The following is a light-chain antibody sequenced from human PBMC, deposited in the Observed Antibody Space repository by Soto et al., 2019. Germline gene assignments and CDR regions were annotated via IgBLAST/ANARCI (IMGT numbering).Light chain of an antibody. Sequence: DIQMTQSPSTLSASVGDTVTITCRASQTISGWLAWYQQRPGKAPNLLIFDAPTLESGVPSRFSGSGSGTTFTLTISSLQSDDFATYYCLQYNGYYRTFGQGTKVEIK. CDR1: QTISGW. CDR3: LQYNGYYRT. V-gene: IGKV1-5*01. J-gene: IGKJ1*01. CDR2: DAP.